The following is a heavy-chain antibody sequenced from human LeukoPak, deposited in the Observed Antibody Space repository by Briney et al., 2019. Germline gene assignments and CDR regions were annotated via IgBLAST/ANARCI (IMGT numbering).Heavy chain of an antibody. CDR2: INPNSGGT. Sequence: ASVKGSCKAAGYTVTGYYMHWVRPAPGQGLEWMGWINPNSGGTNSAQKFQGRVTMTRDTSISTAYMELSRLRSDDTAVYYCAVRSDADYYGSGSYSDWGQGTLVTVSS. CDR3: AVRSDADYYGSGSYSD. V-gene: IGHV1-2*02. CDR1: GYTVTGYY. D-gene: IGHD3-10*01. J-gene: IGHJ4*02.